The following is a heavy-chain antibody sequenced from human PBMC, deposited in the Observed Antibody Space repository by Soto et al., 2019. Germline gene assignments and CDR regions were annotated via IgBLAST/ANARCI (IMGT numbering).Heavy chain of an antibody. Sequence: PSETLSLTCTVSGGSISSYYWSWIRQPPGEGLEWIGYIYYSGSTNYNPSLKSRVTISVDTSKNQFSLKLSSVTAADTAVYYCARFLYSVERDTHPCTWFDPWGQGTLVTVSS. D-gene: IGHD1-26*01. J-gene: IGHJ5*02. CDR1: GGSISSYY. CDR2: IYYSGST. V-gene: IGHV4-59*01. CDR3: ARFLYSVERDTHPCTWFDP.